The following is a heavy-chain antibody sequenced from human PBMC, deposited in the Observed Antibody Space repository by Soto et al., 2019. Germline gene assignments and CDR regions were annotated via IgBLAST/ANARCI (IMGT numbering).Heavy chain of an antibody. CDR1: GYTFTAYS. CDR2: SNPNSGGT. Sequence: QVQLVQSGAEVKKPGASVKVSCKASGYTFTAYSIHWVRQAPGQGLEWMGWSNPNSGGTKYAQKSQGRVTMTRDTSISTAYMELSWLTSDDTAVFYCARDWNYGMDVWGQGTTVTVSS. CDR3: ARDWNYGMDV. J-gene: IGHJ6*02. D-gene: IGHD1-1*01. V-gene: IGHV1-2*02.